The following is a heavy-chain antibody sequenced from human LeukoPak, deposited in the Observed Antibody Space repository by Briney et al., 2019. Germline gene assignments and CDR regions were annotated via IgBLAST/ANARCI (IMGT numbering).Heavy chain of an antibody. J-gene: IGHJ5*02. CDR3: AGERNCGGDCYQGSWFDP. CDR1: GFTFNSHE. Sequence: HPGGSLRPSCAASGFTFNSHEMHWVRQAPGKGLEWVSYITSSGGITYYADSVKGRFTVSRDNAKNSLFLQMNSLRAEDTAIYYCAGERNCGGDCYQGSWFDPWGQGTLVTVSS. V-gene: IGHV3-48*03. CDR2: ITSSGGIT. D-gene: IGHD2-21*02.